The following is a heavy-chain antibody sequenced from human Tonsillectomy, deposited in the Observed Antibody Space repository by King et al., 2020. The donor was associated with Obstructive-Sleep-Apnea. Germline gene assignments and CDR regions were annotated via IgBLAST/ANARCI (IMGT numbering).Heavy chain of an antibody. Sequence: QVRLVESETEVKKPGASVKVSCKASGYTFTNYYMHWVRQAPGQGLEWVGIINPSGGSTSYPQKFQGRVTMTRDTSTSTVYMELGSLKSEDTAVYYCARGGSSGYYPNDYWGQGTLVTVSS. CDR3: ARGGSSGYYPNDY. CDR2: INPSGGST. CDR1: GYTFTNYY. V-gene: IGHV1-46*01. D-gene: IGHD3-22*01. J-gene: IGHJ4*02.